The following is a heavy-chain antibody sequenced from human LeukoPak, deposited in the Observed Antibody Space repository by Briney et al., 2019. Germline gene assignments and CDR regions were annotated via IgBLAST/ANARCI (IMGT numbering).Heavy chain of an antibody. D-gene: IGHD4-17*01. CDR2: VFYSGKN. V-gene: IGHV4-39*07. Sequence: PSETLSLTCTVSGGSLSSSNYYGGWVRQPPGKGLEWIGSVFYSGKNYYNPSLKSRVTISVATSKNQFSLKLRSVTAADTAVYYCARSDDGDYDLLTWFDPWGQGTLVTVSS. J-gene: IGHJ5*02. CDR3: ARSDDGDYDLLTWFDP. CDR1: GGSLSSSNYY.